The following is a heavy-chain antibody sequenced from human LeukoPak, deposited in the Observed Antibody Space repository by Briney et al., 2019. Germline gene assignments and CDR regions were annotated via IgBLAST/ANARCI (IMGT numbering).Heavy chain of an antibody. CDR1: GFTFSTYG. J-gene: IGHJ3*02. CDR3: TRAGVTFDI. Sequence: GGSLRLSCAASGFTFSTYGMHWVRQAPGKGLVWVSRLNSDGSTTTYADSVKGRFTISRDNAKNTLYLQMSSLRAEDTAVYYCTRAGVTFDIWGQGTAVTVSS. D-gene: IGHD2-8*01. CDR2: LNSDGSTT. V-gene: IGHV3-74*01.